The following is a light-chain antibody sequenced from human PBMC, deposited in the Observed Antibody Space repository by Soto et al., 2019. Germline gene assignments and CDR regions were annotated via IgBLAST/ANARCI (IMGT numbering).Light chain of an antibody. CDR2: DAS. V-gene: IGKV3-15*01. CDR3: QQSNNWPKT. J-gene: IGKJ1*01. CDR1: QSVSSS. Sequence: EIVMTQSPATLSVSPGETATLSRRASQSVSSSLAWYQQKPGQAPRLLISDASTRAAGLPARFSGSGSGTEFTLTISSLQSEDFAVYFCQQSNNWPKTFGQGTKVDIK.